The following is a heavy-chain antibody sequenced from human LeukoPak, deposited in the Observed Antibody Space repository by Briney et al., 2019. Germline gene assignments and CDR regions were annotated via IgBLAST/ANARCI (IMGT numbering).Heavy chain of an antibody. CDR1: GYTFTSYA. V-gene: IGHV1-3*01. Sequence: ALVKVSCKASGYTFTSYAMHWVRQAPGQRLEWMGWINAGNGITKYSQKFQGRVTITRDTSASTAYMELSSLRSEDTAVYYCARLPSGTQNWGQGTLVTVSS. J-gene: IGHJ4*02. D-gene: IGHD1-26*01. CDR3: ARLPSGTQN. CDR2: INAGNGIT.